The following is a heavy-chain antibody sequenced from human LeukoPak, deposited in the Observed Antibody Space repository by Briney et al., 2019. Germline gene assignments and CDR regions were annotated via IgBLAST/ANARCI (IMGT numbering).Heavy chain of an antibody. V-gene: IGHV3-21*01. Sequence: GSLRLSCAASGFTFSSSTMNWVRQAPGKGLEWVSSITSTSSYIYYADSLKGRFTISRDNAKNSLYLQMNSLRAEDTAVYYCGSMVREGEDYWGQGTLVTVSS. CDR3: GSMVREGEDY. D-gene: IGHD3-10*01. J-gene: IGHJ4*02. CDR1: GFTFSSST. CDR2: ITSTSSYI.